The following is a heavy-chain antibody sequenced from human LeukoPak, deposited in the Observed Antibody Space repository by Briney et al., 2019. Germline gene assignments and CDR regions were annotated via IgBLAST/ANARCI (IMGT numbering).Heavy chain of an antibody. CDR3: AKATGTLGN. CDR2: ISNSDNKP. V-gene: IGHV3-23*01. D-gene: IGHD1-1*01. Sequence: PGGSLRLSCAASGFTSSSYAMSWVRQAPGKGLEWVSTISNSDNKPYYADSVKGRFTISRDNSKNTLHLQMNSLTAEDTAMYYCAKATGTLGNWGQGTLVTVSS. CDR1: GFTSSSYA. J-gene: IGHJ4*02.